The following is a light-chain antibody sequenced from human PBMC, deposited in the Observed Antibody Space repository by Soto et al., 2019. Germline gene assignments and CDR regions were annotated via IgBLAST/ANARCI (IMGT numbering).Light chain of an antibody. CDR3: AEWDDSLTVL. Sequence: QSVLTQPPSASGTPGQRVTISCSGGSSNIGSNTVNWYQQLPGTAPKLLIYSNSQRPSGVPDRFSGSKSGTSASLAISGLQSEDEADYYCAEWDDSLTVLFGGGTKLTVL. CDR2: SNS. CDR1: SSNIGSNT. J-gene: IGLJ2*01. V-gene: IGLV1-44*01.